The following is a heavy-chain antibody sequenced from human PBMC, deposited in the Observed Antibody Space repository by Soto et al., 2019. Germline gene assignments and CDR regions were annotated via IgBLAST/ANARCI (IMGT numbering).Heavy chain of an antibody. J-gene: IGHJ5*02. V-gene: IGHV1-46*01. CDR2: TNPSGGST. D-gene: IGHD4-17*01. Sequence: ASVKVSCKASGYTFTSYYMHWVRQAPGQGLEWMGITNPSGGSTSYAQKFQGRVTMTRDTSTSTVYMELSSLRSEDTAVYYCAREGVTTVVTPGWFDPWGQGSLVTVSS. CDR3: AREGVTTVVTPGWFDP. CDR1: GYTFTSYY.